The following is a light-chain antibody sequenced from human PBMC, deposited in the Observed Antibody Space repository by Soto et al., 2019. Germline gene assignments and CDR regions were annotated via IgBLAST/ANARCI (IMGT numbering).Light chain of an antibody. V-gene: IGLV2-23*02. J-gene: IGLJ1*01. CDR2: EVS. CDR3: CSYAGSNYV. CDR1: SSDVGSYNL. Sequence: QSALTQPASVSGSPGQSITTSCTGTSSDVGSYNLVSWYQQHPGKAPKLMIYEVSKRPSGVSNRFSGSKSGNTASLTISGLQAEDEADYYCCSYAGSNYVFGTGTKLTVL.